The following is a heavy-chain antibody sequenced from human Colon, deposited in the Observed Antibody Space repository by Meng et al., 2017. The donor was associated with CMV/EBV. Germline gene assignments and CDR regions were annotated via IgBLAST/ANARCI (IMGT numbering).Heavy chain of an antibody. CDR3: TPGIADN. D-gene: IGHD6-13*01. CDR2: IRSKADGGTT. CDR1: GFTFGDYA. V-gene: IGHV3-49*04. J-gene: IGHJ4*02. Sequence: GESLKISCTASGFTFGDYAMSWVRQAPGKGLEWVGFIRSKADGGTTEYAASVKGRFTISRDDSKSIAYLQMNSLKTEDTAVYYCTPGIADNWGQGTLVTVSS.